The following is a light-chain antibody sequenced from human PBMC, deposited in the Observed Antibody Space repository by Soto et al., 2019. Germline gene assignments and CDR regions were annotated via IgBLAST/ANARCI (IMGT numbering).Light chain of an antibody. CDR2: AAS. CDR1: QDVDSGY. J-gene: IGKJ1*01. CDR3: HHYGTSPQT. Sequence: VLTQSPSTLSLSPGERATLSCRASQDVDSGYLGWYQQKPGQAPRLLIYAASTRATGIPDRFSGSGSGTDFTLTISRLEPEDFAVYFCHHYGTSPQTFGQGTKVDIK. V-gene: IGKV3-20*01.